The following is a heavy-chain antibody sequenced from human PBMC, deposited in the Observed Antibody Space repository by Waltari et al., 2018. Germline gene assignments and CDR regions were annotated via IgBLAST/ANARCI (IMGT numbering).Heavy chain of an antibody. Sequence: QVQLVQSGAEVKKPGASVKVSCKASGYTFTGYYMHWVRQAPGQGLEWMGRINHNIGGTNNAQTFQGRVTTTRDTSTRTAYMELSRLRSDQTAVYYCARSGRDYDSSGYTFDYWGQGPLVTVSS. V-gene: IGHV1-2*06. J-gene: IGHJ4*02. CDR3: ARSGRDYDSSGYTFDY. CDR2: INHNIGGT. D-gene: IGHD3-22*01. CDR1: GYTFTGYY.